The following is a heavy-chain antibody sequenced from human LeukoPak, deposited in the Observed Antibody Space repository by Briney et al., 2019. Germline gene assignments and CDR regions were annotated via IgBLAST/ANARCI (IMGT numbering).Heavy chain of an antibody. V-gene: IGHV1-46*01. CDR3: ARASGGSYHDY. J-gene: IGHJ4*02. Sequence: ASVKVSCKASGYTFTAYYMHWLRQAPGQGLEWMGWINPSGGSTSYAQKFQGRVTMTRDTSTSTVYMELSSLRSEDTAVYYCARASGGSYHDYWGQGTLVTVSS. D-gene: IGHD1-26*01. CDR2: INPSGGST. CDR1: GYTFTAYY.